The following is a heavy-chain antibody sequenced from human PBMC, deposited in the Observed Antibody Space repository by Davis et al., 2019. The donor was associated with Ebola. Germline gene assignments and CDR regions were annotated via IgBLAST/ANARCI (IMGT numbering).Heavy chain of an antibody. J-gene: IGHJ4*02. V-gene: IGHV4-34*01. Sequence: SETLSLTCAVSGGSISSGGYSWSWIRQPPGKGLEWIGEINHSGSTNYNPSLKSRVTISVDTSKNQFSLKLSSVTAADTAVYYCARRTALWRRVDYWGQGTLVTVSS. D-gene: IGHD2-21*02. CDR3: ARRTALWRRVDY. CDR1: GGSISSGGYS. CDR2: INHSGST.